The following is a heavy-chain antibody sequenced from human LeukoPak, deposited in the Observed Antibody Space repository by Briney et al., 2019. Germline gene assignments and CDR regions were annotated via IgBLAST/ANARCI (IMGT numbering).Heavy chain of an antibody. D-gene: IGHD4-23*01. V-gene: IGHV3-48*02. CDR1: GFTFSSYS. J-gene: IGHJ5*02. Sequence: GGSLRLSCAASGFTFSSYSMDWVRQAPGKGLEWISFISSSSGTRYYADSVKGRVAVSRDNPKNSLYLQMNSLRDEDTAVYYCVRDRAGGNSVWLDPWGQGTLVTVSS. CDR2: ISSSSGTR. CDR3: VRDRAGGNSVWLDP.